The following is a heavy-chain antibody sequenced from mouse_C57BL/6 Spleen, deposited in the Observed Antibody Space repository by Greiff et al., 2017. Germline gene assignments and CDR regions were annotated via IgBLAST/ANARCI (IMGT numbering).Heavy chain of an antibody. CDR3: ARGYYGSPYAMDY. V-gene: IGHV1-55*01. Sequence: VQLQQSGAELVKPGASVKMSCKASGYTFTSYWITWVKQRPGQGLEWIGDIYPGSGSTNYNEKFKSKATLTVDTSSSTAYMQLSSLTSEDSAVYYCARGYYGSPYAMDYWGQGTSVTVSS. J-gene: IGHJ4*01. CDR2: IYPGSGST. D-gene: IGHD1-1*01. CDR1: GYTFTSYW.